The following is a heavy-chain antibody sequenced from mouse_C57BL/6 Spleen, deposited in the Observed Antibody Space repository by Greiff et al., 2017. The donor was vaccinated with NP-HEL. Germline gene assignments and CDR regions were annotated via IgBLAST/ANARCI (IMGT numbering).Heavy chain of an antibody. V-gene: IGHV1-26*01. Sequence: EVQLQQSGPELVKPGASVKISCKASGYTFTDYYMNWVKQSHGKSLEWIGDINPNNGGTSYNQKFKGKATLTVDKSSSTAYMELRSLTSEDSAVYYCARFSIRRYFDYWGQGTTLTVSS. CDR3: ARFSIRRYFDY. CDR2: INPNNGGT. D-gene: IGHD2-3*01. J-gene: IGHJ2*01. CDR1: GYTFTDYY.